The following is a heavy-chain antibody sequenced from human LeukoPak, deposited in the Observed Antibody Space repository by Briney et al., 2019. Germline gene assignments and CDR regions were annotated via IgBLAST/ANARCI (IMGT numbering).Heavy chain of an antibody. D-gene: IGHD3-10*01. J-gene: IGHJ6*03. Sequence: GGSLRLSCAVSGLTFSSYAMTWVRQAPGKGLEWVSDVSGGGGSTYYADSVRGRFTISRDNSKNTLYLQMNSLKAEDTAVYYCASDGAKFGALTYYYYMDVWGKGTTVTVSS. V-gene: IGHV3-23*01. CDR1: GLTFSSYA. CDR3: ASDGAKFGALTYYYYMDV. CDR2: VSGGGGST.